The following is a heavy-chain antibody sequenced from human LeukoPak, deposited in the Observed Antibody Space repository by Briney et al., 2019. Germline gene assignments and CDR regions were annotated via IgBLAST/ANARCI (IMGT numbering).Heavy chain of an antibody. CDR2: ISSNSAYI. V-gene: IGHV3-21*01. CDR1: GLTFSTYS. Sequence: GGSLRLSCAASGLTFSTYSRNWVRQAPGKGLEWVSSISSNSAYIHYADSVKGRFTISRDNAKNSLYLQMNSLRADDTAVYYCARGGVLEPYGAFDIWGQGTVVTVSS. CDR3: ARGGVLEPYGAFDI. D-gene: IGHD1-1*01. J-gene: IGHJ3*02.